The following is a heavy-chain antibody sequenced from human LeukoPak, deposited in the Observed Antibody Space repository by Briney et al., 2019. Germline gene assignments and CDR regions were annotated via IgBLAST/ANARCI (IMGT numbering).Heavy chain of an antibody. J-gene: IGHJ4*02. CDR2: INPNSDGT. Sequence: ASVTVSCKASGYTFTVYYMHWGRQAPRQGREWMGWINPNSDGTNYAQKSQGRVTITRETAISTAYMELSRLRSDDTAVYYCARGAGMVAPTNWGQGTLVTVSS. V-gene: IGHV1-2*02. CDR1: GYTFTVYY. D-gene: IGHD1-26*01. CDR3: ARGAGMVAPTN.